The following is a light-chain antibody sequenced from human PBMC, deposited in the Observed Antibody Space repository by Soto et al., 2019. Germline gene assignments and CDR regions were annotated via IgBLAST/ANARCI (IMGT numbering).Light chain of an antibody. CDR3: NSYTTGSTLV. V-gene: IGLV2-14*03. Sequence: QSVLTQPASVSGSPGQSITISCTGTSSDVGGYNFVSWYQQHPGKAPKLMIYEVTSRPSGVSNRFSGSKSGNTASLTISGLQAEDEADYYCNSYTTGSTLVFGTGTKLTVL. CDR1: SSDVGGYNF. J-gene: IGLJ1*01. CDR2: EVT.